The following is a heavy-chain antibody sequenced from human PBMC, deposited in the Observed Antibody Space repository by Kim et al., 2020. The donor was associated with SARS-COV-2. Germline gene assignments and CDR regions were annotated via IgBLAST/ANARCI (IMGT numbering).Heavy chain of an antibody. CDR2: VKSKIDGGTT. Sequence: GGSLRLSCAASGFTFSNAWMTWVRQAPGKGLEWVGRVKSKIDGGTTGYAAPVKDRFTISRDDSKNTLYLQMNSLKTEDTAVYYCTRIPPGYNSGWYYFDYWGQGTLVTVSS. CDR3: TRIPPGYNSGWYYFDY. J-gene: IGHJ4*02. D-gene: IGHD6-19*01. CDR1: GFTFSNAW. V-gene: IGHV3-15*01.